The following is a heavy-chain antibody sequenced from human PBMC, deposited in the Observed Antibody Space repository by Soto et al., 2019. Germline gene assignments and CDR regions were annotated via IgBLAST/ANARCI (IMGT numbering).Heavy chain of an antibody. CDR2: ISSSGSTG. CDR1: GFTFSSSE. V-gene: IGHV3-48*03. CDR3: AREGSYDTMDY. Sequence: EVQLVESGGGLVQPGGSLRLSCVASGFTFSSSEMNWVRLAPGKGLEWVSYISSSGSTGYHADSVEGRLTISRDNAKNSLFLQMNSLRAEDTALYYCAREGSYDTMDYWGLGTLVTVSS. J-gene: IGHJ4*02. D-gene: IGHD3-22*01.